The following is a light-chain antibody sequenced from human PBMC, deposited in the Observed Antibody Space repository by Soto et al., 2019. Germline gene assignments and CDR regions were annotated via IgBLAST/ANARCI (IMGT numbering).Light chain of an antibody. Sequence: IVLTQSPYTLSLSPGERATLSCRASQSVSSSFLAWYQQKPGQAPRLLLCGASSRASGIPDRFSGSGSGTDFTLTISRLEPEDFAVYYCQQYCTSRGTFGQGTKLDIK. J-gene: IGKJ2*01. CDR1: QSVSSSF. CDR3: QQYCTSRGT. CDR2: GAS. V-gene: IGKV3-20*01.